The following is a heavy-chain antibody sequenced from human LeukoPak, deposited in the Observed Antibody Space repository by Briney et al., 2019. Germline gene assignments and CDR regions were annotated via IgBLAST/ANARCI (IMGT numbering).Heavy chain of an antibody. D-gene: IGHD2-21*01. J-gene: IGHJ3*02. Sequence: GGSLRLSCAASGFTFSTYTMDWVRQAPGKGLEWVALILRDGSDENYADSVKGRFTVSRDNSRNSLYLQMNSLRAEDTAVYYCARKKVVARTMLDAFDIWGQGPLVTVSS. CDR2: ILRDGSDE. CDR3: ARKKVVARTMLDAFDI. CDR1: GFTFSTYT. V-gene: IGHV3-30*04.